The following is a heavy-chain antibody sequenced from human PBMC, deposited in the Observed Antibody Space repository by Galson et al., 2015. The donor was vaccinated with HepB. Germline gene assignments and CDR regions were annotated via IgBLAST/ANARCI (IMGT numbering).Heavy chain of an antibody. Sequence: SLRLSCAASGFTFSNYGMHWVRQAPSKGLEWVAYIRYDGSVKYYGDSVKGRFAISRDNSENTLYLQMNSLRAEDTAVYYCARNTPSSGYHGLHYGGQGTLVTVSS. CDR3: ARNTPSSGYHGLHY. CDR1: GFTFSNYG. CDR2: IRYDGSVK. J-gene: IGHJ4*02. D-gene: IGHD5-12*01. V-gene: IGHV3-30*02.